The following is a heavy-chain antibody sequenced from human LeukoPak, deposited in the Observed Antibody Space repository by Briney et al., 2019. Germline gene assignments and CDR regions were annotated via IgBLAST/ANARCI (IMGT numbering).Heavy chain of an antibody. D-gene: IGHD3-22*01. J-gene: IGHJ4*02. Sequence: GGSLRLSCAASGFTFRNYWMSWVRQAPGKGLEWVANTKPDGSEKNYVDSVKGRFTISRDNAKNSLYLQMSSLRDEDTAVYYCARDRSSGYYGSSDYWGQGTLVTVSS. CDR1: GFTFRNYW. V-gene: IGHV3-7*01. CDR2: TKPDGSEK. CDR3: ARDRSSGYYGSSDY.